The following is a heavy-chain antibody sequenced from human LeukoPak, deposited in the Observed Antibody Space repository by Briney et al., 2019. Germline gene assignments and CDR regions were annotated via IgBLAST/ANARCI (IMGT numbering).Heavy chain of an antibody. D-gene: IGHD3-10*01. CDR2: ISSSGSTI. CDR1: GFTFSDYY. CDR3: ARSITMVRGVPLPYYFDY. Sequence: GGSLRLSCAASGFTFSDYYMSWIRQAPGKGLEWVSYISSSGSTIYYADSVKGRFTISRDNAKNSLYLQMNSLRAEDTAVYYYARSITMVRGVPLPYYFDYWGQGTLVTVSS. V-gene: IGHV3-11*01. J-gene: IGHJ4*02.